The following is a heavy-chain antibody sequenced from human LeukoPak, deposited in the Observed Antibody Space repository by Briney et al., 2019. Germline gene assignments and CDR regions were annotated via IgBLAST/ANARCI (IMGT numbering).Heavy chain of an antibody. D-gene: IGHD2-15*01. CDR3: ARDRVGYFDY. CDR2: ISSSSSTI. J-gene: IGHJ4*02. V-gene: IGHV3-48*01. CDR1: GFTFSSYS. Sequence: PGGSLRLSCAASGFTFSSYSMNWVRQAPGMGLEWVSYISSSSSTIYYADSVKGRFTISRDNAKNSLYLQMNSLRAEDTAVYYCARDRVGYFDYWGQGTLVTVSS.